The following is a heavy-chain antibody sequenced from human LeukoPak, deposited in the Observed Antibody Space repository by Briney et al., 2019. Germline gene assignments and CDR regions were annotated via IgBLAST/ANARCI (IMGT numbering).Heavy chain of an antibody. J-gene: IGHJ4*02. V-gene: IGHV4-59*06. CDR2: IYYSGST. D-gene: IGHD5-24*01. CDR1: GGSISSYY. Sequence: SETLSLTCTVSGGSISSYYWSWIRQHPGKGLEWIGYIYYSGSTYYNPSLKSRVTISVDTSKNQFSLKLSSVTAADTAVYYCARDHRTGSFDYWGQGTLVTVSS. CDR3: ARDHRTGSFDY.